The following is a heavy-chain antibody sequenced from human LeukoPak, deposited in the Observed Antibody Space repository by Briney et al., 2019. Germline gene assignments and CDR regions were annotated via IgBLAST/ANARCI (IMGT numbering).Heavy chain of an antibody. V-gene: IGHV1-2*02. CDR1: GYTFTDYY. J-gene: IGHJ6*03. D-gene: IGHD1-7*01. CDR2: INPNSGGT. CDR3: ARAHPLELRGLSWGTYYMDV. Sequence: ASVKVSCKASGYTFTDYYMHWVRQAPGQGLEWMGWINPNSGGTNYAQKFQGRVTMTRDTSISTAYMELSRLRSDDTAVYYCARAHPLELRGLSWGTYYMDVWGKGTTVTVSS.